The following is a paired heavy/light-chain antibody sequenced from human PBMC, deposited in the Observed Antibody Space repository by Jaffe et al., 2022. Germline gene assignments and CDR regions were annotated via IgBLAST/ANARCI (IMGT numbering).Heavy chain of an antibody. CDR3: ARDSRWTGGYYDY. Sequence: EVQLVESGGDLVQPGGSLRLSCAASGFPLNNYYMSWVRQAPGKGLEWVATINRDGSQPFYVDSVRGRFTISTDSAASSLFLQMNSLRAEDTAVYYCARDSRWTGGYYDYWGQGALVAVSS. V-gene: IGHV3-7*01. D-gene: IGHD2-8*02. J-gene: IGHJ4*02. CDR2: INRDGSQP. CDR1: GFPLNNYY.
Light chain of an antibody. CDR2: AAS. V-gene: IGKV1-39*01. J-gene: IGKJ4*01. CDR1: QSIITH. Sequence: DTQMTQSPSSLSASVGDRVTITCRASQSIITHLNWYQQKPGNAPKLLIYAASNLQSGVPSRFSGSGSGTDFTLSISSLQPEDFATYYCQQSYNTRSFGGGTKVEIK. CDR3: QQSYNTRS.